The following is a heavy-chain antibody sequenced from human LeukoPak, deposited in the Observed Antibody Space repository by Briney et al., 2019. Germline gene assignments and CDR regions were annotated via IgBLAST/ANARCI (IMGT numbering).Heavy chain of an antibody. CDR2: IYPTDSDT. V-gene: IGHV5-51*01. D-gene: IGHD1-14*01. CDR1: GYSFTSYW. Sequence: GESLKISCKVSGYSFTSYWIGWVRQMPGKGLEWMGIIYPTDSDTKYSPSFQGHVSISADKSITTVYLQWSSLTASDTAIYYCARPNRGALFDYWGQGTPVTVSS. CDR3: ARPNRGALFDY. J-gene: IGHJ4*02.